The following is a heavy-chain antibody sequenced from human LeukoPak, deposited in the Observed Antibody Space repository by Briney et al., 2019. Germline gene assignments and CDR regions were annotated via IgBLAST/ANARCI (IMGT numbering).Heavy chain of an antibody. CDR1: GFTFSSYA. V-gene: IGHV3-23*01. Sequence: GGSLRLSCAASGFTFSSYAMSWVRQAPGKGLEWVSAISGSGGSTYYADSVKGRFTISRDNSKNTLYLQMNSLRAEDTAVYYCAKPPNYGSGSYPFDYWGQGTLVTVSS. CDR2: ISGSGGST. CDR3: AKPPNYGSGSYPFDY. D-gene: IGHD3-10*01. J-gene: IGHJ4*02.